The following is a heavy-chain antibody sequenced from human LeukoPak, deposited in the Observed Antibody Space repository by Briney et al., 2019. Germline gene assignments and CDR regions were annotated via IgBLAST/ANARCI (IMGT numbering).Heavy chain of an antibody. J-gene: IGHJ5*02. CDR3: ARHVGNIAAWLQFDP. CDR2: IYYSGST. V-gene: IGHV4-59*08. Sequence: PSETLSLTCAVYGGSFSGYYWSWIRQPPGKGLEWIGNIYYSGSTNYNPSLKSRVTISVDTSKNQFSLKLKSVSAADTAVYYCARHVGNIAAWLQFDPWGQGTLVTVSS. D-gene: IGHD6-13*01. CDR1: GGSFSGYY.